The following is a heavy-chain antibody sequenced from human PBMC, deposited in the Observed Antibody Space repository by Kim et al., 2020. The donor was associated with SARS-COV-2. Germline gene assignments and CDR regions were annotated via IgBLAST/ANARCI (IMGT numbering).Heavy chain of an antibody. D-gene: IGHD1-7*01. CDR2: ISSSGSTI. V-gene: IGHV3-48*03. J-gene: IGHJ4*02. Sequence: GGSLRLSCAASGFTFSSYEMNWVRQDPGMGLEWVSYISSSGSTIYYADSVKGRFTISRDNAKNSLYLQMNSLSAEDTAVYYCARDGYNWNYLDYFDYWGQGTLVTVSS. CDR1: GFTFSSYE. CDR3: ARDGYNWNYLDYFDY.